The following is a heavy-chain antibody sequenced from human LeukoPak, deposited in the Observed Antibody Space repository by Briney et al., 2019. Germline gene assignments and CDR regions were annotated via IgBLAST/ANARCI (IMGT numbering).Heavy chain of an antibody. CDR2: ISRNSGNI. CDR3: ASCRDGYNYFNY. CDR1: GFRFDDYA. D-gene: IGHD5-24*01. Sequence: PGGSLRLSCVASGFRFDDYAMHWVRQAPGKGLEWVSSISRNSGNIDYADSVKGRFTISRDNAKNTLYLQMNSLRAEDTAVYYCASCRDGYNYFNYWGQGTLVTVSS. J-gene: IGHJ4*02. V-gene: IGHV3-9*01.